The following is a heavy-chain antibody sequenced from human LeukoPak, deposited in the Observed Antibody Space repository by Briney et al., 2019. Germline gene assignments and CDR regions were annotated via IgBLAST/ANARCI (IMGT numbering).Heavy chain of an antibody. CDR2: INHSGST. CDR3: ARGRLRFMEWLLYGDTFDY. D-gene: IGHD3-3*01. J-gene: IGHJ4*02. Sequence: SETLSLTCAVYGGSFSGYYWSWIRQPPGKGLEWIGEINHSGSTNYNPSLKSRVTISVDTSKNQFSLKLSSVTTADTAVYYCARGRLRFMEWLLYGDTFDYWGQRTLVTVSS. CDR1: GGSFSGYY. V-gene: IGHV4-34*01.